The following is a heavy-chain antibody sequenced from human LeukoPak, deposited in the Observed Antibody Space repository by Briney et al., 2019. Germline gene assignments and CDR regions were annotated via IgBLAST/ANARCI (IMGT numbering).Heavy chain of an antibody. D-gene: IGHD2-2*01. CDR3: AGALVVVPAAIRWFDP. Sequence: SETLSLTCAVSGGSISSGDYSWSWIRQPPGKGLEWIGYIYHSGSTYYNPSLKSRVTISVDRSKNQFSLKLSSVTAADTAVYYCAGALVVVPAAIRWFDPWGQGTLVTVSS. J-gene: IGHJ5*02. CDR1: GGSISSGDYS. V-gene: IGHV4-30-2*01. CDR2: IYHSGST.